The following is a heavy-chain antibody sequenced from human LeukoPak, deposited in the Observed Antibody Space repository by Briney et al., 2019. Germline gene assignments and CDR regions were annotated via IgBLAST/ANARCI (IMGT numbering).Heavy chain of an antibody. D-gene: IGHD4-17*01. CDR1: GGSISSYY. CDR2: IYYSGST. V-gene: IGHV4-59*01. J-gene: IGHJ4*02. Sequence: SETLSLTCTVSGGSISSYYWSWIRQPPGKGLEWIGYIYYSGSTNYNPSLKSRVTISVDTSKNQFSLKLSSVTAADTAVYYCARGRGDYAYYFDYWGQGTLVTVSS. CDR3: ARGRGDYAYYFDY.